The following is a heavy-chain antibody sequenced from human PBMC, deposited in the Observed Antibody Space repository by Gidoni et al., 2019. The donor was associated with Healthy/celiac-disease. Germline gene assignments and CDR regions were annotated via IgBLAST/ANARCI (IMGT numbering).Heavy chain of an antibody. D-gene: IGHD2-2*01. CDR3: ARFPGVVVPAALDV. CDR1: GGTFSSYT. J-gene: IGHJ6*02. V-gene: IGHV1-69*02. Sequence: QVQLVQSGAEVKKPGSSVKVSCKASGGTFSSYTISWVRQAPGQGLEWMGRIIPILGIANYAQKFQGRVTITADKSTSTAYMELSSLRSEDTAVYYCARFPGVVVPAALDVWGQGTTVTVSS. CDR2: IIPILGIA.